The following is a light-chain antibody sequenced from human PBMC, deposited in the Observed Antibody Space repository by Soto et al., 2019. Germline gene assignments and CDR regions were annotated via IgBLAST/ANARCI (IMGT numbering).Light chain of an antibody. CDR1: QSVSSY. V-gene: IGKV3-11*01. CDR3: QQYGSSGT. Sequence: EIVLTQSPATLSLSPGERATLSCRASQSVSSYLASYQQKPGQAPRLLIYDASNRATGIPARFSGSGSGTDFTLTISRLEPEDFAVYYCQQYGSSGTFGQGTNVDIK. CDR2: DAS. J-gene: IGKJ1*01.